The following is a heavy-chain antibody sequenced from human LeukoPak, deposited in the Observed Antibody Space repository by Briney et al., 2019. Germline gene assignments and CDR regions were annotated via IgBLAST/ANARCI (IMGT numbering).Heavy chain of an antibody. CDR1: GGSISRYY. CDR2: IYYSGST. J-gene: IGHJ3*02. Sequence: PSETLSLTCTVSGGSISRYYWSWIRQPPGKGLEWIGYIYYSGSTNYNPSLKSRVTISVDTSKSQFSLKLSSVTAADTAVYYCARGAYPDPFDIWGQGTMVTVSS. V-gene: IGHV4-59*01. CDR3: ARGAYPDPFDI. D-gene: IGHD2-21*01.